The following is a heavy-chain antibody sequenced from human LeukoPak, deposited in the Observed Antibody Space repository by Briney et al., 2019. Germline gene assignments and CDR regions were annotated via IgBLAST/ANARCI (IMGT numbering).Heavy chain of an antibody. V-gene: IGHV3-21*01. CDR3: ARDQTTYLTTTEYKWFDP. J-gene: IGHJ5*02. Sequence: PGGSLRLSCAASGFTFSTYSMNWVRQAPGKGLEWVASISSSSIYTHYADSVKGRFTISRDNAKNSLYLQMNSLRAEDTAVYYCARDQTTYLTTTEYKWFDPWGQGTLVTVSS. D-gene: IGHD1-1*01. CDR1: GFTFSTYS. CDR2: ISSSSIYT.